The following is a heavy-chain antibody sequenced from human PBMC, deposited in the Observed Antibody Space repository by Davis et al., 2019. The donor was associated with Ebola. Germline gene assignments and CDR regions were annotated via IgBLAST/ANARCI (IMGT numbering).Heavy chain of an antibody. J-gene: IGHJ4*02. V-gene: IGHV3-53*05. Sequence: GGSLRLSCAASGFTVSSNYMSWVRQAPGKGLEWVSVIYSGGSTYYADSVKGRFTISRDNSKNTLYLQMNSLRAEDTAVYYCAKDRYYDSSGLEYWGQGTLVTVSS. CDR3: AKDRYYDSSGLEY. CDR2: IYSGGST. D-gene: IGHD3-22*01. CDR1: GFTVSSNY.